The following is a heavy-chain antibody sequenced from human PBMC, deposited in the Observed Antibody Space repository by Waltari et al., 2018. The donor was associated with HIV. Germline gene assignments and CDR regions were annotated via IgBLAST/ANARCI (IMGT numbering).Heavy chain of an antibody. V-gene: IGHV4-39*01. J-gene: IGHJ4*02. CDR3: ARMREGYGDYVDY. CDR1: GGSISSSSYY. D-gene: IGHD4-17*01. Sequence: QLQLQESGPGLVKPSETLSLTCTVSGGSISSSSYYWGWIRQPPGKGLEWIGSIYYSGSTYYNPSLKSRVTISVDTSKNQFSRKLSSVTAADTAVYYCARMREGYGDYVDYWGQGTLVTVSS. CDR2: IYYSGST.